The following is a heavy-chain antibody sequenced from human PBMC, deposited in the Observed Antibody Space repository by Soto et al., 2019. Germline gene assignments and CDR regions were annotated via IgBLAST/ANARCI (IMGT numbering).Heavy chain of an antibody. D-gene: IGHD4-17*01. Sequence: GGSLRLSCAASGFTVSSNYMSWVRQAPGKGLEWVSVIYSGGSTYYADSVKGRFTISRDNSKNTLYLQMNSLRAEDTAVYYCARASLYGIRGYMDVWGKGTTVTVSS. CDR3: ARASLYGIRGYMDV. CDR1: GFTVSSNY. V-gene: IGHV3-66*01. CDR2: IYSGGST. J-gene: IGHJ6*03.